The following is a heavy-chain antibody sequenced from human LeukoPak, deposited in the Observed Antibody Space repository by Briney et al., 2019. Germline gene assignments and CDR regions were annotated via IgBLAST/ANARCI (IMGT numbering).Heavy chain of an antibody. J-gene: IGHJ4*02. CDR2: ISWNSGSI. D-gene: IGHD5-12*01. CDR3: AKDITSRDGYALDY. V-gene: IGHV3-9*01. CDR1: GFTFDDYA. Sequence: GRSLRLSCAASGFTFDDYAMHWVRQAPGKGLEWVSGISWNSGSIGYADSVKGRFTISRDNAKNSLYLQMNSLRAEDTALYYCAKDITSRDGYALDYWGQGTLVTVSS.